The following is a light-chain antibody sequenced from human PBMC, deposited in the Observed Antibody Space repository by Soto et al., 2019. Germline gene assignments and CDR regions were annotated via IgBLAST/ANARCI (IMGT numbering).Light chain of an antibody. CDR3: SSYTTSRIWV. Sequence: QSALTQPASVSGSPGQSITISCTGTSSDVGNYNYVSWYQHHPGKAPKLMIYEVSYRPSGVSVRFSGSKSGNTASLTISGLQAEDEANYYCSSYTTSRIWVFGGGTKLTVL. J-gene: IGLJ3*02. CDR1: SSDVGNYNY. CDR2: EVS. V-gene: IGLV2-14*01.